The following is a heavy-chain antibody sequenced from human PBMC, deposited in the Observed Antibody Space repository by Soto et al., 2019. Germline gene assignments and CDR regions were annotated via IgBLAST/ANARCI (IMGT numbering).Heavy chain of an antibody. J-gene: IGHJ4*02. Sequence: SVKVSCKASGGTFSSYAISWVRQAPVQGLEWMGGIIPIFGTANYAQKFQGRVTITADESTSTAYMELSSLRSEDTAVYYCALEPGDPVPDYSGQGALVTVSS. V-gene: IGHV1-69*13. CDR1: GGTFSSYA. CDR2: IIPIFGTA. CDR3: ALEPGDPVPDY. D-gene: IGHD3-10*01.